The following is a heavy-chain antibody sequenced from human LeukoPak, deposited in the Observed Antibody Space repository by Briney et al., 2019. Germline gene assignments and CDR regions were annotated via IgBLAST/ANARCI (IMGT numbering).Heavy chain of an antibody. D-gene: IGHD5-24*01. Sequence: SETLSLTCAVYGGSFSGYYWSWIRQPPRKGLEWIGEINHSGSTNYNPSLKSRVTISVDTSKNQFSLKLSSVTAADTAVYYCARRGRDGYSDPFDYWGQGTLVTVSS. CDR3: ARRGRDGYSDPFDY. CDR2: INHSGST. CDR1: GGSFSGYY. J-gene: IGHJ4*02. V-gene: IGHV4-34*01.